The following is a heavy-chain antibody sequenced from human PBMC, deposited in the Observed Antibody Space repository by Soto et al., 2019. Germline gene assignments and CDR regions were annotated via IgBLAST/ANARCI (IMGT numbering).Heavy chain of an antibody. J-gene: IGHJ4*02. CDR3: ARDGRYSASYGGYHFDY. D-gene: IGHD1-26*01. Sequence: QVQLVQSGAEVKKPGASVKVSCKASGYTFASYGISWVRQAPGQGLEWMGWISAYNGNTNYAQKIQGRVTMTTDTSTSTAYMGLRGLRSDDTAVYYCARDGRYSASYGGYHFDYWGQGTLVTVSS. CDR2: ISAYNGNT. V-gene: IGHV1-18*01. CDR1: GYTFASYG.